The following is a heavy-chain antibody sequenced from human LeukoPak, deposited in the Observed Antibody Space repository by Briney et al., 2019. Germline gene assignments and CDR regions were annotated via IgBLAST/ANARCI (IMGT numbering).Heavy chain of an antibody. V-gene: IGHV1-2*02. CDR1: GYTFTGYY. Sequence: ASVKVSCKASGYTFTGYYMHWVRQAPGQGLEWMGWINPNSGGTNYAQKFQGRVTMTRDTSISTAYMELSRLRSDDTAVYYCARVLSSGWYQISYMDVWGKGTTVTVSS. J-gene: IGHJ6*03. CDR3: ARVLSSGWYQISYMDV. D-gene: IGHD6-19*01. CDR2: INPNSGGT.